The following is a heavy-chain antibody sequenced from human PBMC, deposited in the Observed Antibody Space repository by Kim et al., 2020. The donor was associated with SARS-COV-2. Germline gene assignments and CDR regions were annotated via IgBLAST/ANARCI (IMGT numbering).Heavy chain of an antibody. J-gene: IGHJ2*01. D-gene: IGHD3-3*01. CDR3: ARDKGEWSGYFDL. Sequence: YAQKFQGRVTITADESTSTAYMELSSLRSEDTAVYYCARDKGEWSGYFDLWGRGTLVTVSS. V-gene: IGHV1-69*01.